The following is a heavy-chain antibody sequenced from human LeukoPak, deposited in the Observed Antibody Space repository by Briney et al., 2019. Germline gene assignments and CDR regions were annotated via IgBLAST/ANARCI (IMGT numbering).Heavy chain of an antibody. V-gene: IGHV4-39*01. CDR3: ARQQQLALDY. Sequence: PSETLSLTCTVSGGSISSSSYYWGWLRQPPGKGREWIGSIYYSGSTYYNPSLKSRVTISVDTSKNQFSLKLSSVTAADTAVYYCARQQQLALDYWGQGTLVTVSS. J-gene: IGHJ4*02. D-gene: IGHD6-13*01. CDR1: GGSISSSSYY. CDR2: IYYSGST.